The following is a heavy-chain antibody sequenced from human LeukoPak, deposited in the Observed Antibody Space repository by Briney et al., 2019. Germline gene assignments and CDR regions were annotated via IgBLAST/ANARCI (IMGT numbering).Heavy chain of an antibody. CDR2: IYYSGST. Sequence: PSETLSLTCTVSGGSISSYYWSWIRQPPGKGLEWIGYIYYSGSTNYNPSLKSRVTISVDTSKNQFSLKLSSVTAADTAVYYCARGRVAAAGTGFDYWGQGTLLTVSS. D-gene: IGHD6-13*01. J-gene: IGHJ4*02. V-gene: IGHV4-59*01. CDR3: ARGRVAAAGTGFDY. CDR1: GGSISSYY.